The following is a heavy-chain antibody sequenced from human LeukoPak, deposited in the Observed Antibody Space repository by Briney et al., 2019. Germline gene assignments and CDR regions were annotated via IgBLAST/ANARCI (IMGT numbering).Heavy chain of an antibody. CDR3: VKDLGSVITSALALDV. V-gene: IGHV3-21*04. CDR2: ITSNSDST. J-gene: IGHJ6*02. Sequence: GGSLRLSCALSGFPLSDYTLTWVRQAPGKGLEWVSSITSNSDSTSYADSVKGRFTISRDNRKNLLHLQMNSLRPDDSAVYYCVKDLGSVITSALALDVWGQGTTVTVSS. D-gene: IGHD2-15*01. CDR1: GFPLSDYT.